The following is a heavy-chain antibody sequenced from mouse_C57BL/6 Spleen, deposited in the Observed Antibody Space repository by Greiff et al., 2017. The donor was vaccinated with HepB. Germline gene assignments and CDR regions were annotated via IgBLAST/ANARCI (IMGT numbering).Heavy chain of an antibody. CDR1: GYTFTSYG. J-gene: IGHJ1*03. Sequence: VQLVESGAELARPGASVKLSCKASGYTFTSYGISWVKQRTGQGLEWIGEIYPRSGNTYYNEKFKGKATLTADKSSSTAYMELRSLTSEDSAVYFCASYGSSYDFDVWGTGTTVTVSS. CDR2: IYPRSGNT. CDR3: ASYGSSYDFDV. V-gene: IGHV1-81*01. D-gene: IGHD1-1*01.